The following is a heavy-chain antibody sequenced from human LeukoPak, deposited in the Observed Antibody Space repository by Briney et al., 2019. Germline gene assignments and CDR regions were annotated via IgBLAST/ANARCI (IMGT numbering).Heavy chain of an antibody. J-gene: IGHJ4*02. CDR1: GGSISSGGYY. CDR2: IYYSGST. CDR3: ARSDPRYYYDSSGHGGFDY. V-gene: IGHV4-31*03. D-gene: IGHD3-22*01. Sequence: SETLSLTCTVSGGSISSGGYYWSWIRQHPGKGLEWIGYIYYSGSTYYNPFLKSRVTISVDTSKNQFSLKLSSVTAADTAVYYCARSDPRYYYDSSGHGGFDYWGQGTLVTVSS.